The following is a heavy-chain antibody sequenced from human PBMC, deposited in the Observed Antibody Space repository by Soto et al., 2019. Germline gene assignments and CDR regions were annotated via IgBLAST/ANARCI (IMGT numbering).Heavy chain of an antibody. V-gene: IGHV3-11*01. J-gene: IGHJ1*01. CDR3: ARVSYCSSTSCYGAEYFQH. D-gene: IGHD2-2*01. CDR1: GFTFSDYY. Sequence: GGSLRLSCAASGFTFSDYYMSWIRQAPGKGLEWVSYISSIGSTIYYADSVKGRFTISRDNAKNSLYLQMNSLRAEDTAVYYCARVSYCSSTSCYGAEYFQHWGQGTLVTVSS. CDR2: ISSIGSTI.